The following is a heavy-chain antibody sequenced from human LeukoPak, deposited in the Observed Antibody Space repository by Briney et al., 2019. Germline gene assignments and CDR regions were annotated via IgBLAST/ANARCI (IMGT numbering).Heavy chain of an antibody. Sequence: PGGSLRLSCAASGFTFSSYGMHWVRQAPGKGLEWVAVISYDGSNKYYADSVKGRFTISRDNSKNTLHLQMNSLRAEDTAVYYCAKDHLITGTLYGMDVWGQGTTVTVSS. D-gene: IGHD1-20*01. J-gene: IGHJ6*02. CDR1: GFTFSSYG. CDR2: ISYDGSNK. V-gene: IGHV3-30*18. CDR3: AKDHLITGTLYGMDV.